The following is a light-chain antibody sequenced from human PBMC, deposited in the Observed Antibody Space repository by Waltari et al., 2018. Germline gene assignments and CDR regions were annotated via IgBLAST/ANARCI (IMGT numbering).Light chain of an antibody. V-gene: IGLV2-23*02. CDR2: QVS. J-gene: IGLJ2*01. CDR3: CSYGGSSTFVI. Sequence: QSALTQPASVSGSPGQSITISCTGTSSDVGSFNLVSWYQQHPNKAHKLMIYQVSKRPSGLSNRFSGSKSGNTASLTISGLQAEDEAEYYCCSYGGSSTFVIFGGGTKLTVL. CDR1: SSDVGSFNL.